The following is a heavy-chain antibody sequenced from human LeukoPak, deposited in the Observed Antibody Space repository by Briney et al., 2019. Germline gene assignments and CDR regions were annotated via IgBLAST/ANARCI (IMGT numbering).Heavy chain of an antibody. CDR1: GFTFSSYG. CDR2: ISYDGSNK. V-gene: IGHV3-30*03. Sequence: PGGSLRLSCAASGFTFSSYGMHWVRQAPGKGLEWVAVISYDGSNKYYADSVEGRFTISRDNSKNTLYLQMNSLRAEDTAVYYCARDFTGYGYIGLDSWGQGTLVTVSS. D-gene: IGHD5-12*01. J-gene: IGHJ4*02. CDR3: ARDFTGYGYIGLDS.